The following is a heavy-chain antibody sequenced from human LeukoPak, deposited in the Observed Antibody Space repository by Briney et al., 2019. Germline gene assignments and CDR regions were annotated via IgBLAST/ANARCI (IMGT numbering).Heavy chain of an antibody. J-gene: IGHJ4*02. CDR2: VFDGKTT. V-gene: IGHV4-34*12. D-gene: IGHD5-24*01. CDR3: ASGAWATRLHS. Sequence: PSDTLSLTCAVYGESLNYYYWSWIRQSPEKGLEWIGEVFDGKTTNYNPSLKSRDTISAVTSSNQFSLNLKSVTAADTAVYYCASGAWATRLHSWAQGTLVIVSS. CDR1: GESLNYYY.